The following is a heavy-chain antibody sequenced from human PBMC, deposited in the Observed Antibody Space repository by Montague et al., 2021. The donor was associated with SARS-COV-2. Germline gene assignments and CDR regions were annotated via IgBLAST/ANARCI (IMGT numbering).Heavy chain of an antibody. D-gene: IGHD2-2*01. J-gene: IGHJ6*02. Sequence: SETLSLTCAVYGGSFSGYYWSWIRQPPGKGLEWIGEINHSGSTNYNPSLKSRVTISVDTSKNQFSLKLSSVTAADTAVYYCTREGYQVLWSDYCYYGMDVRGQGTTVTVSS. V-gene: IGHV4-34*01. CDR2: INHSGST. CDR3: TREGYQVLWSDYCYYGMDV. CDR1: GGSFSGYY.